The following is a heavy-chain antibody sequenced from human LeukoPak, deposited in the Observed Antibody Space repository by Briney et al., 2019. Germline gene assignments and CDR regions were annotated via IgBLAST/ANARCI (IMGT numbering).Heavy chain of an antibody. J-gene: IGHJ4*02. V-gene: IGHV3-23*01. CDR2: VSAGSTT. D-gene: IGHD2-2*01. Sequence: GSLRLSCAASGFTFSNYAMNWVRQAPGKGLEWVSTVSAGSTTYYADSVKGRFTISRDNSKNTLYLQMNSLRAEDTAVYYCTKGQPMFDYWGQGTLVTVSS. CDR3: TKGQPMFDY. CDR1: GFTFSNYA.